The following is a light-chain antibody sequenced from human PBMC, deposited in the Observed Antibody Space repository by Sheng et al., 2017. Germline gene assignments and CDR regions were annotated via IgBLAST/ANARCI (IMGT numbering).Light chain of an antibody. J-gene: IGLJ3*02. V-gene: IGLV1-51*02. CDR2: END. Sequence: QSVLTQPPSVSAAPGQKVTIPCSGSSSNIGNNYVSWYQQFPGRAPKLLIYENDKRPSGIPDRLSGSKSGTSATLGITGLQTGDEADYYCGTWDSSLSAWVFGGGTKLTVL. CDR3: GTWDSSLSAWV. CDR1: SSNIGNNY.